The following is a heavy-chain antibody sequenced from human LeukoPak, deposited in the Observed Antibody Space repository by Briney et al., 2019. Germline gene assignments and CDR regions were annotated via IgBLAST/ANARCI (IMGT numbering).Heavy chain of an antibody. Sequence: SETLSLTCTVSGVSISTYYWSWIRQSPGKGLEWIGCISYSGSTNYNPSLKSRVTISGDTSKNQISLKLSSVTAADTAVYYCAIGADSSTWYLRLWGRGTQVTVSS. CDR2: ISYSGST. V-gene: IGHV4-59*01. CDR3: AIGADSSTWYLRL. J-gene: IGHJ4*02. CDR1: GVSISTYY. D-gene: IGHD6-13*01.